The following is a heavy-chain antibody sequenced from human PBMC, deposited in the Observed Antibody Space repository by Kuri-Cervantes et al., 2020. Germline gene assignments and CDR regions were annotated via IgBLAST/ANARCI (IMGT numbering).Heavy chain of an antibody. J-gene: IGHJ6*02. Sequence: GGSLRLSCAASGFTFSSYAMHWVRQAPGKGLEWVAVISYDGSNKYYADSVKGRFTISRDNSKNTLYLQMNSLRAEDTAVYYCARDHSSGWYLYYYYGMDVWGQGTTVTVSS. CDR2: ISYDGSNK. CDR3: ARDHSSGWYLYYYYGMDV. CDR1: GFTFSSYA. D-gene: IGHD6-19*01. V-gene: IGHV3-30-3*01.